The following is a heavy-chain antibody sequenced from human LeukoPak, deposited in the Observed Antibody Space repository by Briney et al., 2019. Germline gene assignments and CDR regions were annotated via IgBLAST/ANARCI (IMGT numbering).Heavy chain of an antibody. CDR3: AKDLQWELPRGDALDI. J-gene: IGHJ3*02. V-gene: IGHV1-2*02. D-gene: IGHD1-26*01. CDR1: GYTFTDYY. CDR2: INPKSGGT. Sequence: ASVKVSCKSSGYTFTDYYMHWVRQAPGQGLGWMGWINPKSGGTNYAQNFQGRVTMTRNTSISTAYMELSRLRSDDTAVYYCAKDLQWELPRGDALDIWGQGTMVTVSS.